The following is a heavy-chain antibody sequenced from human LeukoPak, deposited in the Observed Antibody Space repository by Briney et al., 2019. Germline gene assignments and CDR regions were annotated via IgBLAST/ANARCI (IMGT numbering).Heavy chain of an antibody. Sequence: PSETLSLTCTVSGGSISSSSYYWGWLRQPPGKGLEWIGYIYYSGSTNYNPYLKSRVTISVDTSKNQFSLKLSSVTAADTAVYYCARRPDLSYGMDVWGQGTTVTVSS. V-gene: IGHV4-61*05. CDR3: ARRPDLSYGMDV. CDR1: GGSISSSSYY. J-gene: IGHJ6*02. CDR2: IYYSGST.